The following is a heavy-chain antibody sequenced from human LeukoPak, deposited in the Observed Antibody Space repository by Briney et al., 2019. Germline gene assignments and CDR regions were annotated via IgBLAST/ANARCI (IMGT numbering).Heavy chain of an antibody. CDR1: GYTFTSYY. D-gene: IGHD6-13*01. CDR2: INPGGGST. CDR3: ARDGPGYTSSSTDYMDV. J-gene: IGHJ6*03. Sequence: ASVKVSCKASGYTFTSYYIHWVRQAPGQGLEWMGIINPGGGSTTYAQSFQGRVAMTRDTSTSTVYMELISLRPEDTAVYYCARDGPGYTSSSTDYMDVWGKGTTVTVSS. V-gene: IGHV1-46*01.